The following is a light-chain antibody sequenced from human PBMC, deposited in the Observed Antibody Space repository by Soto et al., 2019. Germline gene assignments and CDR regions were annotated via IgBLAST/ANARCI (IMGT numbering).Light chain of an antibody. CDR2: DVR. CDR1: SSDLGTYNY. CDR3: FSSSTKSSRPV. V-gene: IGLV2-14*03. J-gene: IGLJ1*01. Sequence: QSVLTQPASVSGSPGQSITISCTGTSSDLGTYNYVSWYQQHPDKAPKLIIYDVRNRPSGISDRFSGSKSGDTASLIISGLQAEDEADYYCFSSSTKSSRPVLGTGTKVTVL.